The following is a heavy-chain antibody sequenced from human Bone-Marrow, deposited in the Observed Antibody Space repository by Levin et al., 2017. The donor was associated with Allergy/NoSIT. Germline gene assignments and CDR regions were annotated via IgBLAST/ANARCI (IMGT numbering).Heavy chain of an antibody. J-gene: IGHJ4*02. D-gene: IGHD3-3*01. CDR3: ARGIVTIFGVVIKGPDY. V-gene: IGHV1-3*01. CDR2: INAGNGNT. Sequence: ASVKVSCKASGYTFTSYAMHWVRQAPGQRLEWMGWINAGNGNTKYSQKFQGRVTITRDTSASTAYMELSSLRSEDTAVYYCARGIVTIFGVVIKGPDYWGQGTLVTVSS. CDR1: GYTFTSYA.